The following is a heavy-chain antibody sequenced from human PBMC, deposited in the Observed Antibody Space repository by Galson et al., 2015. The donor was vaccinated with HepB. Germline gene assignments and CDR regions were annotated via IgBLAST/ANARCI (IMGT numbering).Heavy chain of an antibody. Sequence: SLRLSCAASGFSFDNYTMHWVRQAPGKGLEWVSLISWDGDSTYYADSVKGRFTISRDNSKNSLYLQMNSLRTEDATLYYCAKDGGSGSYYTLAHWGQGTLVTVSS. CDR1: GFSFDNYT. V-gene: IGHV3-43*01. J-gene: IGHJ4*02. CDR2: ISWDGDST. CDR3: AKDGGSGSYYTLAH. D-gene: IGHD3-10*01.